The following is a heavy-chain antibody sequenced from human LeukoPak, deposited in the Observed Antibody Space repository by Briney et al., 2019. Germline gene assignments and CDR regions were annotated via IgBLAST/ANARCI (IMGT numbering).Heavy chain of an antibody. V-gene: IGHV4-59*01. CDR2: IYYSGST. Sequence: SETLSLTCTVSGGSISSYYWSWIRQPPGKGLEWIGYIYYSGSTNYNPSLKSRVTISVDTSKNQFSLKLSSVTAADTAVYYCAGGLTGTTGRFDYWGQGTLVTVSS. CDR1: GGSISSYY. D-gene: IGHD1-7*01. CDR3: AGGLTGTTGRFDY. J-gene: IGHJ4*02.